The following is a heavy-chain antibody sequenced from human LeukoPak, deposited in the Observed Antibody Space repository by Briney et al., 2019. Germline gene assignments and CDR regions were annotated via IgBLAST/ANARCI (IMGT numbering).Heavy chain of an antibody. V-gene: IGHV3-43*02. D-gene: IGHD5-24*01. CDR1: GFTFAEHA. J-gene: IGHJ4*02. CDR3: AKDYVRDGYNYGVFQN. Sequence: GGSLRLSCVASGFTFAEHAMHWGRPAPGRGLEWVSLIRGDVGRTYYVVSVKGRVNISRDNSNNSLYLHMNSLTTEDTALYYCAKDYVRDGYNYGVFQNWGRGTLVTVSS. CDR2: IRGDVGRT.